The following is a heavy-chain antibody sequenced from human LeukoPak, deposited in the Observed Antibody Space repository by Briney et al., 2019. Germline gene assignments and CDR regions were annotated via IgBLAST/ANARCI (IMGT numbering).Heavy chain of an antibody. J-gene: IGHJ4*02. V-gene: IGHV3-21*01. Sequence: GGSLRLSCAASGFTFSSYSINWVRQAPGKGLEWVSSISSSGSYIYYADSVKGRFTISRDNAKNSLYLQMNSLRAEDTAVYYCARELYYYDSSGYYPAFDYWGQGTLVTVSS. CDR2: ISSSGSYI. CDR1: GFTFSSYS. D-gene: IGHD3-22*01. CDR3: ARELYYYDSSGYYPAFDY.